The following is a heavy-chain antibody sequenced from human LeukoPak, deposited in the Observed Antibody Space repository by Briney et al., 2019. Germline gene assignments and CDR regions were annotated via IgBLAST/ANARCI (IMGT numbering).Heavy chain of an antibody. Sequence: PSETLSLTCTVSGGSISSYYWSWIRQPPGKGLEWIGYIYYSGSTNYNPSLKSRVTISVDTSKNQFSLKLSSVTAADTAVYYCARVTGDGYNWFPFDYWGQGTLVTVSS. V-gene: IGHV4-59*01. CDR1: GGSISSYY. CDR3: ARVTGDGYNWFPFDY. D-gene: IGHD5-24*01. J-gene: IGHJ4*02. CDR2: IYYSGST.